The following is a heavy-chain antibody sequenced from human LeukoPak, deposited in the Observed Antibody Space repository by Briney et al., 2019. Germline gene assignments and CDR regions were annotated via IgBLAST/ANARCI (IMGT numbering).Heavy chain of an antibody. V-gene: IGHV3-23*01. CDR2: ISAGGGTT. J-gene: IGHJ3*02. D-gene: IGHD5-18*01. Sequence: GGSLRLSCAASGLSFNSYSMSWVRQAPGKGLEWVSSISAGGGTTYYADSVKGRFTISRDNSKNTLYLQMNSLRAEDTAVYYCARDRSARYSYGSQSTALGAFDIWGQGTMVTVSS. CDR1: GLSFNSYS. CDR3: ARDRSARYSYGSQSTALGAFDI.